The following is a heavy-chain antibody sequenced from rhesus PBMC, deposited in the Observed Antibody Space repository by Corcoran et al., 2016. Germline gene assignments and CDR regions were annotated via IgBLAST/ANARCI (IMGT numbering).Heavy chain of an antibody. J-gene: IGHJ4*01. CDR2: SGGSSGST. D-gene: IGHD2-33*01. V-gene: IGHV4-127*01. Sequence: QVQLQESGPGLVKPSETLSLTCAVSGYSISSGYGWSWIRQPPGKGLEWIGDSGGSSGSTNYNPSLKSGVTISKDTSKNQFSLKLSSVTAADTAVYYCARVAVAVDYWGQGVLVTVSS. CDR1: GYSISSGYG. CDR3: ARVAVAVDY.